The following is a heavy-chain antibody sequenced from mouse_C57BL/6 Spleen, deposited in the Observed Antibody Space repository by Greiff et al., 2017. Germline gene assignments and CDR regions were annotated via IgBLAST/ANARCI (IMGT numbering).Heavy chain of an antibody. CDR1: GYTFTSYW. J-gene: IGHJ2*01. V-gene: IGHV1-50*01. CDR2: IDPSDSYT. CDR3: AREGY. Sequence: QVQLQQPGAELVKPGASVKLSCKASGYTFTSYWMQWVKQRPGQGLEWIGEIDPSDSYTNYNQKFKGKATLTVDTSSSTACMQLSSLTSEDSAVYYCAREGYWGQGTTLTVSS.